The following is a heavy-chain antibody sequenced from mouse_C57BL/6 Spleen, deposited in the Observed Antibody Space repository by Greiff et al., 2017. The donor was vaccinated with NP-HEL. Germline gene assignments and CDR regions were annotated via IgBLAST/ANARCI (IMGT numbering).Heavy chain of an antibody. CDR2: INPSSGYT. V-gene: IGHV1-7*01. CDR3: ARSITTVVAPDY. J-gene: IGHJ2*01. CDR1: GYTFTSYW. D-gene: IGHD1-1*01. Sequence: QVQLKESGAELAKPGASVKLSCKASGYTFTSYWMHWVKQRPGQGLEWIGYINPSSGYTKYNQKFKDKATLTADKSSSTVYMQLSSLTYEDSAVYYCARSITTVVAPDYWGQGTTLTVSS.